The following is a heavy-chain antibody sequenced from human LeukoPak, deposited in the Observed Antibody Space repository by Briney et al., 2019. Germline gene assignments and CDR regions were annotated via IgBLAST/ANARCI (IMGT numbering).Heavy chain of an antibody. CDR1: GFTFSRYC. J-gene: IGHJ6*02. Sequence: GGSLRLSCAASGFTFSRYCMSWVRQAPGKGLEWVSYISSSGSTIYYADSVKGRFTISRDNAKNSLYLQMNSLRAEDTAVYYCARNYYDSSGYWTGDYYYGMDVWGQGTTVTVSS. D-gene: IGHD3-22*01. V-gene: IGHV3-48*04. CDR3: ARNYYDSSGYWTGDYYYGMDV. CDR2: ISSSGSTI.